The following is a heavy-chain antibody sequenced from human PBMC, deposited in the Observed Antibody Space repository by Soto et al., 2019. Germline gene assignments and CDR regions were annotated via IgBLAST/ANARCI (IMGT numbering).Heavy chain of an antibody. CDR3: ARRITIFPNWFDP. CDR2: IYRSGYT. Sequence: SETLSLTCSVSGGSISGSSYYWGWIRQPPGKGLEWIGSIYRSGYTYDNPSLKGRLTISIDTSTNQFSLKLSSVTAADTAIYYCARRITIFPNWFDPWGQGTLFTVSS. D-gene: IGHD3-9*01. CDR1: GGSISGSSYY. J-gene: IGHJ5*02. V-gene: IGHV4-39*01.